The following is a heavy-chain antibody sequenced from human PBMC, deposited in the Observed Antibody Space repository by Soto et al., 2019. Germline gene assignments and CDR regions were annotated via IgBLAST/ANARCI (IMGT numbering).Heavy chain of an antibody. CDR1: GGTFSSYA. CDR2: IIPIFGTA. V-gene: IGHV1-69*13. J-gene: IGHJ6*02. CDR3: ARDGGSKVVPAAIGPPHYYYGMDV. Sequence: SVKVSCKASGGTFSSYAISWVRQAPGQGLEWMGGIIPIFGTANYAQKFQGRVTITADESTSTAYMELSSLRSEDTAVHYCARDGGSKVVPAAIGPPHYYYGMDVWGQGTTVTVSS. D-gene: IGHD2-2*01.